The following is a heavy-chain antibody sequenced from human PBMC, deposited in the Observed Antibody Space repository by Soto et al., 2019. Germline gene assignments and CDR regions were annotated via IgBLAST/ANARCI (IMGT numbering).Heavy chain of an antibody. V-gene: IGHV3-15*07. CDR3: TTGMGYNPGFDY. D-gene: IGHD1-1*01. CDR2: IKSKADGGTT. J-gene: IGHJ4*02. CDR1: GFTFSDAW. Sequence: GGSLRLSCAASGFTFSDAWINWVRQAPGKGLEWVGRIKSKADGGTTDYAAPVKGRFTISRDDSKNTLYLQMNSLKTEDTAVYYCTTGMGYNPGFDYWGQGTLVTVSS.